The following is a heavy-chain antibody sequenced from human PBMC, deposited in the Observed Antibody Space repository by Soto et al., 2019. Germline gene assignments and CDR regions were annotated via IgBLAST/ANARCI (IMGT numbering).Heavy chain of an antibody. CDR1: GGSLSSRGYY. Sequence: SDTLSLTCTVSGGSLSSRGYYWGWIRQPPGKGLEWIGNIYYSGSTYYSPSLKSRVTISVDTSKNQFSLKLSSVTAADTAVYYCARLGLDVVVTATHDYWGQGTLVTVSS. CDR2: IYYSGST. CDR3: ARLGLDVVVTATHDY. J-gene: IGHJ4*02. V-gene: IGHV4-39*01. D-gene: IGHD2-21*02.